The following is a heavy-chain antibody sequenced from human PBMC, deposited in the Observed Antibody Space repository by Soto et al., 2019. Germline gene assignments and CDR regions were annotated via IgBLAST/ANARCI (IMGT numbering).Heavy chain of an antibody. CDR1: GFTFSSYA. J-gene: IGHJ4*02. CDR2: ISYDGSNK. V-gene: IGHV3-30-3*01. CDR3: ARDRGYSSYDY. D-gene: IGHD5-18*01. Sequence: GGSLRLSCAASGFTFSSYAMHWVRQAPCKGLEWVAVISYDGSNKYYVDIVKGRFTISRDNVENSLYLRMNSLRGEDSAVYFCARDRGYSSYDYWGLGTLVTVAS.